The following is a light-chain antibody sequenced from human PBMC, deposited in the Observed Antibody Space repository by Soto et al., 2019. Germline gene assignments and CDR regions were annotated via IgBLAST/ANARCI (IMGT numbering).Light chain of an antibody. V-gene: IGLV2-14*01. CDR1: SNDVGYYNY. J-gene: IGLJ3*02. Sequence: QSALSQPASVSGSPGQSITISCTGTSNDVGYYNYVSWYQQHPGQAPKLMISEVTTRPSGVSDRFSGSKSGTSASLAITGLQAEDEADYYCQSYDNSLSGWVFGGGTKLTVL. CDR3: QSYDNSLSGWV. CDR2: EVT.